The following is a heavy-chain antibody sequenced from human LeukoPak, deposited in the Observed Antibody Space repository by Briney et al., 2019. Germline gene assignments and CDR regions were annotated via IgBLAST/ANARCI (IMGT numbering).Heavy chain of an antibody. Sequence: GGSLRLSCAASGFTFSSYSMNWVRQAPGKGLEWVSSISSSSSYIYYADSVKGRFTISRDNAKNSLYLQMNSLGAEDTAVYYCSGALPDYYYYYYMDVWGKGTTVTVSS. V-gene: IGHV3-21*01. CDR1: GFTFSSYS. CDR2: ISSSSSYI. CDR3: SGALPDYYYYYYMDV. D-gene: IGHD1-26*01. J-gene: IGHJ6*03.